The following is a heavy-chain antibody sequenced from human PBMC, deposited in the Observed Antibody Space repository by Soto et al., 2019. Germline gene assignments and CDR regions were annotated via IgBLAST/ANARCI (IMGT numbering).Heavy chain of an antibody. Sequence: GGSLRLSCAASGFTFSKYGFHWVRQAPGKGLEWVAFISYDTNNKYYTDSVRGRFTVSRDNSKNTLSLQMNSLRTEDTAVYYCAKMDTEMITQNYYYYAMDVWGQGTTVTVSS. CDR1: GFTFSKYG. V-gene: IGHV3-30*18. J-gene: IGHJ6*02. D-gene: IGHD5-18*01. CDR3: AKMDTEMITQNYYYYAMDV. CDR2: ISYDTNNK.